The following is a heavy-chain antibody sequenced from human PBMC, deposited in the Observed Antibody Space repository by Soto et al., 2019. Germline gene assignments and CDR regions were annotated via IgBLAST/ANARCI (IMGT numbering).Heavy chain of an antibody. J-gene: IGHJ4*02. CDR1: GYTFSTYA. CDR3: ASPSYGSGNLY. CDR2: INAGNGNT. D-gene: IGHD3-10*01. Sequence: QVQLVQSGAEVKKPGASVRVSCKASGYTFSTYALHWVRQAPGQRLEWMGWINAGNGNTKYSQNFQGRVTFTRDTSASTAYMELSSLRSEDTAVYYCASPSYGSGNLYWGQGTLVTVSS. V-gene: IGHV1-3*01.